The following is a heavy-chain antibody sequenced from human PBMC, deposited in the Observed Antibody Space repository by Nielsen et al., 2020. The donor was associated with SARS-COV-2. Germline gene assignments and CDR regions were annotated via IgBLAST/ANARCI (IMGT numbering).Heavy chain of an antibody. CDR2: ISAYNGNT. CDR3: ARGRRATMIVVVITTSRWWFDY. Sequence: ASVKVSCKASGYTFTSYGISWVRQAPGQGLEWMGWISAYNGNTNYAQKFQGRVTMTRNTSISTAYMELSSLRSEDTAVYYCARGRRATMIVVVITTSRWWFDYWGQGTLVTVSS. CDR1: GYTFTSYG. J-gene: IGHJ4*02. V-gene: IGHV1-18*01. D-gene: IGHD3-22*01.